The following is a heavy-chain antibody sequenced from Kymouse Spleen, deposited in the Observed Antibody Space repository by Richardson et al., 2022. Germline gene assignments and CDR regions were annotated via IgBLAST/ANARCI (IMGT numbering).Heavy chain of an antibody. CDR2: IYYSGST. CDR1: GGSVSSGSYY. J-gene: IGHJ4*02. V-gene: IGHV4-61*01. Sequence: QVQLQESGPGLVKPSETLSLTCTVSGGSVSSGSYYWSWIRQPPGKGLEWIGYIYYSGSTNYNPSLKSRVTISVDTSKNQFSLKLSSVTAADTAVYYCARDGIAALDYWGQGTLVTVSS. CDR3: ARDGIAALDY. D-gene: IGHD6-13*01,IGHD6-25*01,IGHD6-6*01.